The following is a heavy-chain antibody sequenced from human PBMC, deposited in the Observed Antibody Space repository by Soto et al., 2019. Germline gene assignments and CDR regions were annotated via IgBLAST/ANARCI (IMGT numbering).Heavy chain of an antibody. J-gene: IGHJ4*02. CDR3: ARERAYDSRGYYFY. D-gene: IGHD3-22*01. CDR2: ISAYNGNT. CDR1: GYTFTSYG. V-gene: IGHV1-18*01. Sequence: GASVKVSCKASGYTFTSYGISWVRQAPGQGLEWMGWISAYNGNTNYAQKLQGRVTMTTDTSTSTAYMELRSLRSDDTAVYYCARERAYDSRGYYFYWGQGTLVTVSS.